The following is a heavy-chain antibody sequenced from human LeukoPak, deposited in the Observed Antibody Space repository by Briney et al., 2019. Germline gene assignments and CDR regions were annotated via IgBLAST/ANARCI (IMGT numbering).Heavy chain of an antibody. D-gene: IGHD2-21*02. CDR2: ISSSSSYI. J-gene: IGHJ5*02. Sequence: GGSLRLSCAASGFTFSSYSMNWVRQAPGKGLEWVSSISSSSSYIYYADSVKGRFTISRDNAKNSLYLQMNSLRAEDMAVYYCARAAYCGGDCYPILWFDPWGQGTLVTVSS. CDR3: ARAAYCGGDCYPILWFDP. V-gene: IGHV3-21*01. CDR1: GFTFSSYS.